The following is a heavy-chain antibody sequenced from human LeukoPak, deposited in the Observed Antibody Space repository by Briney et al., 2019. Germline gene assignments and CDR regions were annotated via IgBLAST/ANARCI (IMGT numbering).Heavy chain of an antibody. V-gene: IGHV3-30*02. CDR2: IRYNGNNQ. Sequence: GGSLRLSCAASGFTFNNYGMHWVRQAPGKGLEWVAFIRYNGNNQYYADSVKGRFTISRDNSKNTLYLQMNSLKGDDTAVYYCARDFRDTSLITYPYFMDVWGKGTTVTISS. CDR3: ARDFRDTSLITYPYFMDV. J-gene: IGHJ6*03. CDR1: GFTFNNYG. D-gene: IGHD3-16*01.